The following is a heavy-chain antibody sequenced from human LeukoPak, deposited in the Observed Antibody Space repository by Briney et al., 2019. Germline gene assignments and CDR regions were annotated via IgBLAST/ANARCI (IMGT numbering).Heavy chain of an antibody. J-gene: IGHJ4*02. Sequence: GGSLRLSCAASGFTFSSYAMSWVRQAPGKGLEWVSAISGSGSSTYYADSVKGRFTISRDNSKNTLYLQMNSLRAEDTAVYYCAKYSPNYDSSGYYSGYFDYWGQGTLVTVSS. CDR2: ISGSGSST. D-gene: IGHD3-22*01. CDR1: GFTFSSYA. CDR3: AKYSPNYDSSGYYSGYFDY. V-gene: IGHV3-23*01.